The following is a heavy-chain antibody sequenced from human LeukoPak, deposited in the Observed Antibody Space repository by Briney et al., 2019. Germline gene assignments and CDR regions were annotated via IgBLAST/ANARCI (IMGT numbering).Heavy chain of an antibody. V-gene: IGHV3-9*01. D-gene: IGHD3-10*01. Sequence: GRSLRLSCAASGFTFDDYAMHWVRQAPGKGLEWVSGVSWNSGSIGYADSVKGRFTISRDNAKKSLYLQMNSLRPEDTAFYYCTKDTKLLWFGELSDAFDIWGQGTLVTVSS. CDR1: GFTFDDYA. CDR2: VSWNSGSI. J-gene: IGHJ3*02. CDR3: TKDTKLLWFGELSDAFDI.